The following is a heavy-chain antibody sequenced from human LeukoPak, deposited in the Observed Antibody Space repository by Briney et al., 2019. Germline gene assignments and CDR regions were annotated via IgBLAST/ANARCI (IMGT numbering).Heavy chain of an antibody. CDR2: INPNSGGT. J-gene: IGHJ4*02. Sequence: VASVKVSCKASGYTFTDYYMHWVRQAPGQGLEWMGWINPNSGGTIYAQKLQGRVTMTRDKSISTAYMELSTLRSDDTAVYYCARERGFDCSGGTCYSTYWGQGTLSPSPQ. V-gene: IGHV1-2*02. CDR3: ARERGFDCSGGTCYSTY. D-gene: IGHD2-15*01. CDR1: GYTFTDYY.